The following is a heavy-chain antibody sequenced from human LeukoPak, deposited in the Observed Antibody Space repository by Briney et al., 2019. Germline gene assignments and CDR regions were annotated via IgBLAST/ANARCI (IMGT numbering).Heavy chain of an antibody. CDR1: GFTFSSYS. CDR2: ISSSSSYM. V-gene: IGHV3-21*01. J-gene: IGHJ4*02. Sequence: GSLRLSCAASGFTFSSYSMNWVRQAPGKGLEWVSSISSSSSYMYYADSVKGRFTISRDNAKNSLYLQMNSLRAEDTAVYYCARDDRITMVRGVPSLWGQGTLVTVSS. D-gene: IGHD3-10*01. CDR3: ARDDRITMVRGVPSL.